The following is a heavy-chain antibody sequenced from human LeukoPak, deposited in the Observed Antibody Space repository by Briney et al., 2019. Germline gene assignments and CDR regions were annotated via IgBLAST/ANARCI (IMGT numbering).Heavy chain of an antibody. V-gene: IGHV4-4*02. J-gene: IGHJ4*02. CDR3: SRESGPFCPFGH. D-gene: IGHD1-26*01. Sequence: PSETLSLTCGVSGGSITTTNYWSWVRQPPGGGLEWIGEISLAGRTRYNPSLQSRVHISIDESKNHLYLNLASVTAAGTAVYYCSRESGPFCPFGHWGQGTLVAVTS. CDR1: GGSITTTNY. CDR2: ISLAGRT.